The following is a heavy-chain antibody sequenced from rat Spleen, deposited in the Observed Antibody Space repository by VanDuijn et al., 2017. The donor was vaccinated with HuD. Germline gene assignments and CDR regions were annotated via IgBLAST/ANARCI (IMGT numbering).Heavy chain of an antibody. CDR2: IWGDGST. J-gene: IGHJ3*01. CDR1: GFTLSRYH. V-gene: IGHV2-1*01. CDR3: ARSYGGYTSNWFPY. Sequence: QVQLKESGPGLVQPSQTLSLTCTVSGFTLSRYHVHWVRQPPGKGLEWMGGIWGDGSTDYNSALKSRLRISRDTSKSQVFLKMNSLQTDDTVIYFCARSYGGYTSNWFPYWGQGTLVTVSS. D-gene: IGHD1-11*01.